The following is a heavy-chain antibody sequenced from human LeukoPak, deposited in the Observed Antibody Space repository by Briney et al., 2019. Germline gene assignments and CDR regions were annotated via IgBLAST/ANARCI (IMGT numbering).Heavy chain of an antibody. J-gene: IGHJ5*02. CDR3: ARESVAAVGRGDGWFDP. D-gene: IGHD6-13*01. CDR1: GGSIISGNW. Sequence: SGTLSLTCVVSGGSIISGNWWSWVRQPPGKGLEWIGEIYHSGSTKYNPSLQSRVTISVDKPKNQFSLKLTSVTAADTAVYYCARESVAAVGRGDGWFDPWGQGTLVTVSS. CDR2: IYHSGST. V-gene: IGHV4-4*02.